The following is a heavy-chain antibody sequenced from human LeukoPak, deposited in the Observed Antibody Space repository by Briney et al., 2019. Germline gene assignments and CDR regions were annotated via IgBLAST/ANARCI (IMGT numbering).Heavy chain of an antibody. D-gene: IGHD3-22*01. V-gene: IGHV1-2*02. Sequence: GSVKVSFKASGYPFNGYYLHWVRQAPGQGLEWMGWVNPNNGDTNYAEKFEARVTMTRDTSINTAYMELTSLKSDDTAVYYCAGDLADDFDSSAINWFDPWGPGTLVTVSS. CDR1: GYPFNGYY. CDR3: AGDLADDFDSSAINWFDP. J-gene: IGHJ5*02. CDR2: VNPNNGDT.